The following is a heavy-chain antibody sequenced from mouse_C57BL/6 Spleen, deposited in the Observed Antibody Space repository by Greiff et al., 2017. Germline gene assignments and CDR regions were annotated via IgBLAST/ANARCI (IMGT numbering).Heavy chain of an antibody. V-gene: IGHV5-16*01. CDR3: AREYYGSSGYFDV. CDR2: INYDGSST. D-gene: IGHD1-1*01. Sequence: EVMLVESEGGLVQPGSSMKLSCTASGFTFSDYYMAWVRQVPEKGLEWVANINYDGSSTYYLDSLKSRFIISRDNAKNILYLQMSSLKSEDTATXYCAREYYGSSGYFDVWGTGTTVTVSS. CDR1: GFTFSDYY. J-gene: IGHJ1*03.